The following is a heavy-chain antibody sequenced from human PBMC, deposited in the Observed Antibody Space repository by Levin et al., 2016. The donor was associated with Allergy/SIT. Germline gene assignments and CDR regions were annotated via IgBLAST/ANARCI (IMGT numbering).Heavy chain of an antibody. V-gene: IGHV3-48*03. CDR2: ISSSGSTI. CDR1: GFTFSSYE. J-gene: IGHJ4*02. Sequence: GESLKISCAASGFTFSSYEMNWVRQAPGKGLEWVSYISSSGSTIYYADFVKGRFTISRDNAKDSLYLQMNSLRAEDTAVYYCARDLDTAMMGYWGQGTLVTVSS. CDR3: ARDLDTAMMGY. D-gene: IGHD5-18*01.